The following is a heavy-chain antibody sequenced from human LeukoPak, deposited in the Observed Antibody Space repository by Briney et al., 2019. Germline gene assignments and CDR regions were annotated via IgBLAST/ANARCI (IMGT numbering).Heavy chain of an antibody. Sequence: SETLSLTCVVSGYSISSGYHWGWIRQPPGEGLEWIGSVYRSGSTYYNPSLKSRVTISVDTSKNQISRQVRSVTAADTAVYYWARENWVFDYWGQGILVTVSS. D-gene: IGHD7-27*01. CDR2: VYRSGST. CDR3: ARENWVFDY. CDR1: GYSISSGYH. J-gene: IGHJ4*02. V-gene: IGHV4-38-2*02.